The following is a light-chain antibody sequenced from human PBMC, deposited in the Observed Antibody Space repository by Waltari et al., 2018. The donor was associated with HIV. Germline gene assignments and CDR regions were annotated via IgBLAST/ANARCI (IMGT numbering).Light chain of an antibody. J-gene: IGKJ2*01. CDR2: WAS. V-gene: IGKV4-1*01. CDR1: RNLLYSSTNNHY. Sequence: VVPQSPDSLPVSVGETATPNCQSTRNLLYSSTNNHYLAWYQQRAGQRPKLLIYWASTREYGVPDRFSGNGSGTDFTLTISSLQAEDVAVYYCQKYWSVPYTFGQGTRLEIK. CDR3: QKYWSVPYT.